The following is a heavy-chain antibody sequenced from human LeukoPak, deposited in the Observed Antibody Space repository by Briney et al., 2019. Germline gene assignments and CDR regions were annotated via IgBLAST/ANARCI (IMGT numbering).Heavy chain of an antibody. CDR2: ISYDGSNK. CDR1: GFTFSSYA. Sequence: GGSLRLSCAASGFTFSSYAMHWVRQAPGKGLEWVAVISYDGSNKYYADSVKGRFTISRDNAKNSLYLQMNSLRAEDTAVYYCARDSREYSSSPTGDWGQGTLVTVSS. CDR3: ARDSREYSSSPTGD. J-gene: IGHJ4*02. D-gene: IGHD6-13*01. V-gene: IGHV3-30-3*01.